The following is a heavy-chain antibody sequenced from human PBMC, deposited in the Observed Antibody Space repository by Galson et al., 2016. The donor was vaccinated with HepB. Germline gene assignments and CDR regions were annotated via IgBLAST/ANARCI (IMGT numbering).Heavy chain of an antibody. CDR3: ARGKSLWTTPWNYGLDV. J-gene: IGHJ6*04. V-gene: IGHV3-13*01. CDR1: GFTFSFYD. D-gene: IGHD3-10*01. CDR2: IGTAPGDT. Sequence: SLRLSCAASGFTFSFYDMHWVRQVTGKGLEWISAIGTAPGDTYYSTSVKGRFTISGENAKNSLFLHMSSLRAGDTAVYYCARGKSLWTTPWNYGLDVWGKGTTVTVSS.